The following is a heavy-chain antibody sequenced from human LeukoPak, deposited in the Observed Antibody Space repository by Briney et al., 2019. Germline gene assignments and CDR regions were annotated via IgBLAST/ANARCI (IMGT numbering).Heavy chain of an antibody. CDR1: GDSISSGDYY. CDR2: INHSGST. J-gene: IGHJ5*02. CDR3: ARGVRRSGSFRGNWFDP. Sequence: SETLSLTCTVSGDSISSGDYYWSWIRQPPGEGLEWIGEINHSGSTNYNPSLKSRVTISVDTSKNQFSLKLSSVTAADTAVYYCARGVRRSGSFRGNWFDPWGQGTLVTVSS. V-gene: IGHV4-39*07. D-gene: IGHD6-6*01.